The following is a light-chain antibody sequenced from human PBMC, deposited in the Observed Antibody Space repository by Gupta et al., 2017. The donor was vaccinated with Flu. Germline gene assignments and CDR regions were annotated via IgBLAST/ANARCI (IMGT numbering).Light chain of an antibody. CDR2: WAS. V-gene: IGKV4-1*01. CDR3: QQYYSIPRT. Sequence: TLMSLSPDSLTLSLAERASINRKSSQSVLFSSNNKNYLAWYQQKAGKPPKLLIYWASTRETGVPERFSGSGSGTDFTLTISSLQAEDVAVYYCQQYYSIPRTFGQGTKVDIK. J-gene: IGKJ1*01. CDR1: QSVLFSSNNKNY.